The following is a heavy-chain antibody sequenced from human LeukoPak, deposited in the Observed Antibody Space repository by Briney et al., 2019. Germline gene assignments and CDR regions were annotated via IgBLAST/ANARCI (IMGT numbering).Heavy chain of an antibody. Sequence: PGRSLRLSCEASGFTFSSYGIHWVRQAPGKGLEWVAVMWYDGGNKYYADSVKGRFTISRDNSKNTLYLQMNSLRAEDTAVYYCARDRYSSAWYFFLDYWGQGTLVTVSS. CDR2: MWYDGGNK. CDR1: GFTFSSYG. CDR3: ARDRYSSAWYFFLDY. D-gene: IGHD6-19*01. J-gene: IGHJ4*02. V-gene: IGHV3-33*01.